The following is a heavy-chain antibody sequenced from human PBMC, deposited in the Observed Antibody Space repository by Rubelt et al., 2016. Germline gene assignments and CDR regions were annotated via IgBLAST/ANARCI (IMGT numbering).Heavy chain of an antibody. V-gene: IGHV1-46*01. D-gene: IGHD6-13*01. Sequence: QEQLVQSGAEVRKPGASVSISCKPSGHNFIGYHIHWVRQAPGQGLEWMGIITSSGGTTSYARKFRGRVSLTRDTLELNSLRPEDTAVYFCAARHGTQTYGAFDLWGQGTKVTVSS. CDR1: GHNFIGYH. J-gene: IGHJ3*01. CDR3: AARHGTQTYGAFDL. CDR2: ITSSGGTT.